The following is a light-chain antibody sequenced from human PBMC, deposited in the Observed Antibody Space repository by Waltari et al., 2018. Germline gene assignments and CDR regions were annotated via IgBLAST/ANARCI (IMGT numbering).Light chain of an antibody. CDR1: SSDIGDFNH. CDR2: EVT. Sequence: QSALTQPASVSGSPGQSITISCPGTSSDIGDFNHVPWYQLHPGKPPKLVISEVTARPSGVSNRFSGSKSGNTASLTISGLQTEDEADYYCSSYTTTTNYVIFGGGTKLTVL. J-gene: IGLJ2*01. V-gene: IGLV2-14*01. CDR3: SSYTTTTNYVI.